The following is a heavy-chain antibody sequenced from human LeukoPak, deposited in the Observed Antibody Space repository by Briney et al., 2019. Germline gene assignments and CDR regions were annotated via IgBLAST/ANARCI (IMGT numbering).Heavy chain of an antibody. CDR3: ARVELMMSFDY. V-gene: IGHV4-59*12. J-gene: IGHJ4*02. CDR2: IYYSGSA. CDR1: GGSISSDQ. Sequence: SETLSLTCTVSGGSISSDQWSWIRQPPGKGLEWIGNIYYSGSANYNPSLKSRVTISVDTSKNQFSLKLSSVTAADTAVYYCARVELMMSFDYWGQGTLVTVSS. D-gene: IGHD3-16*01.